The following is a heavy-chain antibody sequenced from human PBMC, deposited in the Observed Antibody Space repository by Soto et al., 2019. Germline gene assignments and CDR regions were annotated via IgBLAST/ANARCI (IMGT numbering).Heavy chain of an antibody. V-gene: IGHV3-9*01. D-gene: IGHD3-3*01. CDR2: ITWNSRVL. J-gene: IGHJ4*02. Sequence: GGSLRLSCVGTGLNFDDFAMHWVRQAPGKGLEWVSGITWNSRVLAYADSVKGRFTISRDNARDSLYLQMDSLRDEDTALYYCAKGRYDFWSPYYFDSWGQGTLVTVSS. CDR1: GLNFDDFA. CDR3: AKGRYDFWSPYYFDS.